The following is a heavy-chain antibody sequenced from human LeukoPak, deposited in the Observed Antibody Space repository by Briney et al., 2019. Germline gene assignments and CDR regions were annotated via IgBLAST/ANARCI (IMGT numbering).Heavy chain of an antibody. CDR1: GLTFSDYY. Sequence: PGGSLRLSCAASGLTFSDYYMSWIRQAPGKGLEWVSYISSSGSTIYYADSVRGRFTISRDNAKNSLYLQMNSLRAEDTAVYYCARGDSSGYHNWFDPWGQGNLVTVSS. CDR2: ISSSGSTI. CDR3: ARGDSSGYHNWFDP. J-gene: IGHJ5*02. V-gene: IGHV3-11*01. D-gene: IGHD3-22*01.